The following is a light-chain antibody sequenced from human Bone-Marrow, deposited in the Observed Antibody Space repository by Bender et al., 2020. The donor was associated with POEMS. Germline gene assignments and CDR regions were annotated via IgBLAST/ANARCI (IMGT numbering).Light chain of an antibody. CDR3: MMWPSTAGV. CDR1: RDKNVGDYN. CDR2: YFSDSDK. V-gene: IGLV5-37*01. Sequence: QPVLTQPPSSSASPGESASLTCTLSRDKNVGDYNIFWYQQKPGRPPRYLLYYFSDSDKGQGSGFPSRFSGSKDVSANSAILFISGLQSEDEAVYYCMMWPSTAGVFGGGTKLTVL. J-gene: IGLJ2*01.